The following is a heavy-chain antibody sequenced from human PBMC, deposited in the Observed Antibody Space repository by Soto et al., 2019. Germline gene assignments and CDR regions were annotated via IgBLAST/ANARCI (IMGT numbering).Heavy chain of an antibody. V-gene: IGHV3-53*01. CDR3: GAHAGGGGY. CDR2: IYSGGYT. J-gene: IGHJ4*02. CDR1: GFTVSNNY. Sequence: EVQLVESGGGLIQPGGSLRLSCAVSGFTVSNNYMSWVRQAPGKGLEGVSVIYSGGYTAYGDSVKGRFTISRDNSKNTLYLQKKSREADDPAGFYGGAHAGGGGYWGQGTLVTVSS. D-gene: IGHD3-10*01.